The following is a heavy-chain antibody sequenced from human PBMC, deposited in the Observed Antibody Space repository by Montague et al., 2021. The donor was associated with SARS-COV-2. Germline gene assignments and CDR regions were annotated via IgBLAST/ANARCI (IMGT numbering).Heavy chain of an antibody. D-gene: IGHD3-16*01. V-gene: IGHV2-70*01. CDR3: ATTIYDYVWGTRVEFDY. J-gene: IGHJ4*02. CDR2: IDWDDDK. CDR1: GFSLSTSGMC. Sequence: PALVKPTQTLTLTCTFSGFSLSTSGMCVSWFRQPPGKALEWLALIDWDDDKYYSTSLKTRLTISKDTSENQVVLTMTNMDPVDTATYYCATTIYDYVWGTRVEFDYWGQGTLVTVSS.